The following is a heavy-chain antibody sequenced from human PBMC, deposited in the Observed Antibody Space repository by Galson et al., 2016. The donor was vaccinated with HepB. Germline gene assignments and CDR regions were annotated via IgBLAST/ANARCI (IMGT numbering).Heavy chain of an antibody. V-gene: IGHV3-7*03. CDR3: LRDTGRGSPDS. CDR2: INQDGSVK. D-gene: IGHD1-14*01. J-gene: IGHJ4*02. Sequence: SLRLSCAASGFRFSSLWMSWVRQAPGRGLEWVALINQDGSVKHYVDSVKGRFIVSRDNAKNSLYLQMDSLGAEDTALYYCLRDTGRGSPDSWDQGTLVTVSS. CDR1: GFRFSSLW.